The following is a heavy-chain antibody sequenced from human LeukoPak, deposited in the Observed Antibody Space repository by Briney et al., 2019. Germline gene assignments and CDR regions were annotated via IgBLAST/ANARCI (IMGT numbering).Heavy chain of an antibody. V-gene: IGHV1-2*02. CDR1: GYTFTGYY. CDR3: ARGWAGELLNAFDI. D-gene: IGHD3-10*01. Sequence: ASVEVSCKASGYTFTGYYIQWWREAPGQGLRWLRWINPKIGGTNSEQKFQGRVTMTRDTSISTAYMELSRLRSDDTAAYYCARGWAGELLNAFDIWGQGTMVTVSS. J-gene: IGHJ3*02. CDR2: INPKIGGT.